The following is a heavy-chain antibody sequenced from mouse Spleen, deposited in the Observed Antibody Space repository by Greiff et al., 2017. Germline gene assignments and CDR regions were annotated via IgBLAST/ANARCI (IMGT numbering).Heavy chain of an antibody. CDR2: INPNNGGT. J-gene: IGHJ4*01. D-gene: IGHD2-3*01. Sequence: EVQLQQSGPELVKPGASVKISCKASGYTFTDYYMNWVKQSHGKSLEWIGDINPNNGGTSYNQKFKGKATLTVDKSSSTAYMELRSLTSEDSAVYYCARLYGYYYYYAMDYWGQGTSVTVSS. V-gene: IGHV1-26*01. CDR1: GYTFTDYY. CDR3: ARLYGYYYYYAMDY.